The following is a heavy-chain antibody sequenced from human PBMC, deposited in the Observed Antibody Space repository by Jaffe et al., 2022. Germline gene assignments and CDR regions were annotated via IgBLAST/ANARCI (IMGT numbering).Heavy chain of an antibody. J-gene: IGHJ6*03. Sequence: EVQLVQSGAEVKKPGESLKISCKGSGYSFTSYWIGWVRQMPGKGLEWMGIIYPGDSDTRYSPSFQGQVTISADKSISTAYLQWSSLKASDTAMYYCARQITGVTAIYYYYYYMDVWGKGTTVTVSS. CDR2: IYPGDSDT. CDR1: GYSFTSYW. D-gene: IGHD5-18*01. CDR3: ARQITGVTAIYYYYYYMDV. V-gene: IGHV5-51*01.